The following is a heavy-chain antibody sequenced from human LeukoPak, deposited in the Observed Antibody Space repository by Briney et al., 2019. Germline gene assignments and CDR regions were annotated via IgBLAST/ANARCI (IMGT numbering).Heavy chain of an antibody. J-gene: IGHJ4*02. D-gene: IGHD2-2*01. CDR1: GGTFSTYA. Sequence: ASVKVSCKASGGTFSTYAISWVRQAPGQGLEWMGRIIPILDISNYAQKFQGRVTITADKSTSTAYMELSSLRSEDTAVYYCASFSSTSPPSYWGQGTLVTVSS. CDR2: IIPILDIS. CDR3: ASFSSTSPPSY. V-gene: IGHV1-69*04.